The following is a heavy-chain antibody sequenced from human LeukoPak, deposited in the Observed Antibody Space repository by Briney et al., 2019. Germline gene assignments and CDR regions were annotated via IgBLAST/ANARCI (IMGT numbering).Heavy chain of an antibody. V-gene: IGHV1-69*06. CDR3: ARVADYSGTSMFYFDY. J-gene: IGHJ4*02. Sequence: ASVKVSCKASGGTFSSYAISWVRQAPGQGLEWMGGIIPLFGTTDYSQNFQGRVTITADKSTSTVYMEIRNLRSEDTAVYYCARVADYSGTSMFYFDYWGQGTLVTVSS. D-gene: IGHD4-11*01. CDR1: GGTFSSYA. CDR2: IIPLFGTT.